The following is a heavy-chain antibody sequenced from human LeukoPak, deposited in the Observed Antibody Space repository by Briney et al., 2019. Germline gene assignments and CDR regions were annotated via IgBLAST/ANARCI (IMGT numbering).Heavy chain of an antibody. CDR2: IWYDGSNK. Sequence: GGSLRLSCAAPGFTFSSYCMHWVRQAPGKGREWGAFIWYDGSNKYYADSVKGQFTISSDNSKTTLYLQMNSLRAEGTAVYYCAKDSAHVLLWFGECDYWGQGTLVTVSS. V-gene: IGHV3-30*02. J-gene: IGHJ4*02. D-gene: IGHD3-10*01. CDR1: GFTFSSYC. CDR3: AKDSAHVLLWFGECDY.